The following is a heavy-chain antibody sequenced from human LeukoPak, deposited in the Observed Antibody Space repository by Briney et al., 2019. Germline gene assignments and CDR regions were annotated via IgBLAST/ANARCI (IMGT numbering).Heavy chain of an antibody. D-gene: IGHD6-19*01. Sequence: KPSETLSLTCTVSGGSISSYYWSWIRQPPGKGLEWIGYIYYSGSTNYNPSLKSRVTISVDTSKNQFSLKLSSVTAADTAVYYCARTSSSGWIDYWGQGTLVTVSS. CDR3: ARTSSSGWIDY. CDR1: GGSISSYY. J-gene: IGHJ4*02. CDR2: IYYSGST. V-gene: IGHV4-59*01.